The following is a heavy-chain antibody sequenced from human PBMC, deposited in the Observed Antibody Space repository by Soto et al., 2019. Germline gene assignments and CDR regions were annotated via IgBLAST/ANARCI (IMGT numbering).Heavy chain of an antibody. CDR3: AKSVSYSSSWYSLYYGMDV. D-gene: IGHD6-13*01. J-gene: IGHJ6*02. CDR2: ISGSGGST. Sequence: GGSLRLSCAASGFAFSSYAMSWVRQAPGKGLEWVSAISGSGGSTYYADSVKGRFTISRDNSKNTLYLQMNSLRAEDTAVYYCAKSVSYSSSWYSLYYGMDVWGQGTTVTVSS. CDR1: GFAFSSYA. V-gene: IGHV3-23*01.